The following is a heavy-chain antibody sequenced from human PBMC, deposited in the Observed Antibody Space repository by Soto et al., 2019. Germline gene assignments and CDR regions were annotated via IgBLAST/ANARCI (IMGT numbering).Heavy chain of an antibody. J-gene: IGHJ4*02. CDR2: IIPILGIA. D-gene: IGHD3-10*02. CDR3: AKEFVRRCSWSYDASEY. Sequence: QVQLVQSGAEVKKPGSSVKVSCKASGGTFSSYTISWVRQAPGQGLEWMGRIIPILGIANYAQKFQGRVKITADKSTSTAYMELSSLRSADTAVYYCAKEFVRRCSWSYDASEYWGQGTMVTVSS. CDR1: GGTFSSYT. V-gene: IGHV1-69*08.